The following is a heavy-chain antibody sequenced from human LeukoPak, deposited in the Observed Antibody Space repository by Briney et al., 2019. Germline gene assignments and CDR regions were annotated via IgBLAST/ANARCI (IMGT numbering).Heavy chain of an antibody. CDR2: IKQDGSEK. J-gene: IGHJ4*02. Sequence: GGSLRLSCAASGFTFSSHWMSWVRQAPGKGLEWVANIKQDGSEKYYVDSVKGRFTISRDNAKNSLYLQMNSLRAEDTAVYYCARYYVWGRPNDYWGQGTLVTVSS. D-gene: IGHD3-16*01. V-gene: IGHV3-7*01. CDR1: GFTFSSHW. CDR3: ARYYVWGRPNDY.